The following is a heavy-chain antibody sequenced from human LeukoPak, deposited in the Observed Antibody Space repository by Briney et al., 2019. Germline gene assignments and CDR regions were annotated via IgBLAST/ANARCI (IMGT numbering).Heavy chain of an antibody. CDR3: ARDRNLNYDFWSGQNPTHWFDP. J-gene: IGHJ5*02. V-gene: IGHV1-18*01. Sequence: ASVKVSCKASGYTFTSYGISWVRQAPGQGLEWMGWISAYNGNTNYAQKLQGRVTMTTDTSTSTAYMEPRSLRSDDTAVYYCARDRNLNYDFWSGQNPTHWFDPWGQGTLVTVSS. CDR2: ISAYNGNT. D-gene: IGHD3-3*01. CDR1: GYTFTSYG.